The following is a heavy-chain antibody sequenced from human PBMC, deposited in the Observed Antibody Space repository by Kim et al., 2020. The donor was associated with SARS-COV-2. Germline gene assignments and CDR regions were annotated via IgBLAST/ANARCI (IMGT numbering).Heavy chain of an antibody. V-gene: IGHV3-30*04. Sequence: GGSLRLSCAASGFTFSSYAMHWVRQAPGKGLEWVAVISYDGSNKYYADSVKGRFTISRDNSKNTLYLQMNSLRAEDTAVYYCARDPGAGFGEFHYFDYWGQGTLVTVSS. D-gene: IGHD3-10*01. CDR2: ISYDGSNK. J-gene: IGHJ4*02. CDR3: ARDPGAGFGEFHYFDY. CDR1: GFTFSSYA.